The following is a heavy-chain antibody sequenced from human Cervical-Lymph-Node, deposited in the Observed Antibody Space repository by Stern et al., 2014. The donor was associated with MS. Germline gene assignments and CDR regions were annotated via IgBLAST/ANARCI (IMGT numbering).Heavy chain of an antibody. CDR3: ARGYGEYYYGMDV. J-gene: IGHJ6*02. CDR1: GYTFTSYD. V-gene: IGHV1-8*01. D-gene: IGHD4-17*01. Sequence: QVQLVESGAEVKKPGASVKVSCKASGYTFTSYDINWVRQATGQGLEWMGWINPNTSETGNAQKFQGRVTMTWNTSIRAAYMELSSLRSEDTAVYYCARGYGEYYYGMDVWGQGTTVTVSS. CDR2: INPNTSET.